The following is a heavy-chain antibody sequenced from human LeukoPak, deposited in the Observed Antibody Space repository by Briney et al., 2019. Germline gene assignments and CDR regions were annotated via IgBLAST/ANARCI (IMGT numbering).Heavy chain of an antibody. Sequence: SGGSFRLSCVVSGFTFSTSWMHWVRQVPGKGLMWVSRIKSDGSSSSYADSVKGRFTISIDNAKNTLYLQMDSLRAEDTAVYYCSNEGTYLGGNGTLATVSS. CDR1: GFTFSTSW. V-gene: IGHV3-74*01. D-gene: IGHD2-2*01. J-gene: IGHJ4*01. CDR2: IKSDGSSS. CDR3: SNEGTYL.